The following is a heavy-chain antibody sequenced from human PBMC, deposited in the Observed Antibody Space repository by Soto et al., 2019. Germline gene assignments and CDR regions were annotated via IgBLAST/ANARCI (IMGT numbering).Heavy chain of an antibody. CDR3: ARIYCSGGSCYRGGHFGY. J-gene: IGHJ4*02. V-gene: IGHV1-18*01. CDR2: ISAYNGNT. Sequence: QVQLVQSGAEVKKPGASVKVSCKASGYTFNSYGISWVRKDPGQGLEWMGWISAYNGNTNYAQKLQGRVTMTTDTSTSPAYMERRRVRSDDTAVYYCARIYCSGGSCYRGGHFGYWGQGTLVTDSS. CDR1: GYTFNSYG. D-gene: IGHD2-15*01.